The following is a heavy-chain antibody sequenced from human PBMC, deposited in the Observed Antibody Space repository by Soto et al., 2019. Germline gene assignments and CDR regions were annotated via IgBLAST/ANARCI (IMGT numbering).Heavy chain of an antibody. CDR2: INHSGST. Sequence: QVQLQQWGAGLLKPSETLSLTCAVYGGSFSGYYWSWIRQPPGKGLEWIGEINHSGSTNYNPSLKSRVTISVDTCKNQFSLKLSSVTAADTAVYYCARTHVVVVPATAINWFDPWGQGTLVTVSS. CDR3: ARTHVVVVPATAINWFDP. V-gene: IGHV4-34*01. CDR1: GGSFSGYY. J-gene: IGHJ5*02. D-gene: IGHD2-2*01.